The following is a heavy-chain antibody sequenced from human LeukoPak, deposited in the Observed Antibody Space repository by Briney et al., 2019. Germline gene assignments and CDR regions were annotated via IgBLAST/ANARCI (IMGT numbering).Heavy chain of an antibody. V-gene: IGHV1-2*02. CDR3: ERDLNRFGVYSSGFRKDEY. Sequence: ASVKVSFKASGYTFTGYYMHGLRQAPGQGLEWMGWINPNSGGTNYAQKFQGRVTMTRDTSISKAYMELSRLRSDDTAVYYCERDLNRFGVYSSGFRKDEYWGQGTLVTVSS. D-gene: IGHD6-19*01. CDR2: INPNSGGT. J-gene: IGHJ4*02. CDR1: GYTFTGYY.